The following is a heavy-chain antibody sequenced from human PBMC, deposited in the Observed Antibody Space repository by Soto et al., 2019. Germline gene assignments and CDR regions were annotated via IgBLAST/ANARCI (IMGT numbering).Heavy chain of an antibody. V-gene: IGHV3-9*01. Sequence: PTLSCASLRFDFDVHAMHWVGRASGKGLEWVSGISWDSGSIIYADSVKGRFIISRDNANNSLYLQMNSLRAGDTVLYYCARDYGSGSYYSAYYYYGMDVWGQGT. J-gene: IGHJ6*02. CDR3: ARDYGSGSYYSAYYYYGMDV. D-gene: IGHD3-10*01. CDR1: RFDFDVHA. CDR2: ISWDSGSI.